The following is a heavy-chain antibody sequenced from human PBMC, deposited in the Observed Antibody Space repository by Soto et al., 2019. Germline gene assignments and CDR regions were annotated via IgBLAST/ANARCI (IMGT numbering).Heavy chain of an antibody. J-gene: IGHJ6*02. V-gene: IGHV3-33*01. D-gene: IGHD2-21*02. CDR1: GFTFSSYG. Sequence: QVQLVESGGGVVQPGRSLRLSCAASGFTFSSYGMHWVRQAPGKGLEWVAVIWYDGSNKYYADSVKGRFTISRDNSKNTLYLQMNSLRAEDTAVYYCARDTPRPGGDSELIGYYYYGMDVWGQGTTVTVSS. CDR3: ARDTPRPGGDSELIGYYYYGMDV. CDR2: IWYDGSNK.